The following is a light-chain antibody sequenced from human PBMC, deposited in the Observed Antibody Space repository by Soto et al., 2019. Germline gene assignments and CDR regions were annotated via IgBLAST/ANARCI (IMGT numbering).Light chain of an antibody. CDR3: QQYGSSPIT. V-gene: IGKV3-20*01. CDR1: QSVSSN. Sequence: EIVMTHSPATLSVSPGERATLSFSASQSVSSNLAWYQQKPGQAPRLLIYGASSRATGIPDRFSGSGSGTDFTLTISRLEPEDFAVYYCQQYGSSPITFGQGTKVDIK. J-gene: IGKJ1*01. CDR2: GAS.